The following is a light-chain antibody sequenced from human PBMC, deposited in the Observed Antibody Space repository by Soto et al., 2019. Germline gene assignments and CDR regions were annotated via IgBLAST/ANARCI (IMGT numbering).Light chain of an antibody. CDR2: AAS. Sequence: DIQMTQSPSSLSASVGDRVTITCRASQGISNYLAWYQQKPGKVPKLLIYAASTFQSGVPSRFSGSGSGTDFTLTISGLQPDDVAICYCQKYTSAPRTFGARTKVDIK. CDR3: QKYTSAPRT. V-gene: IGKV1-27*01. CDR1: QGISNY. J-gene: IGKJ3*01.